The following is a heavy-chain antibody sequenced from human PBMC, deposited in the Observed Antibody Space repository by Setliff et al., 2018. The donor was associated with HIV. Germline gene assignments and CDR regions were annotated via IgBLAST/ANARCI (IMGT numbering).Heavy chain of an antibody. V-gene: IGHV1-69*10. D-gene: IGHD5-18*01. Sequence: SVKVSCKASGGTFSSYAISWVRQAPGQGLEWMGGIIPILGIANYAQKFQGRVTITTDESTSTAYMELSSLRSEDTAVYYCATYQYVDTAMVIAFDILAQGTMVTVSS. J-gene: IGHJ3*02. CDR3: ATYQYVDTAMVIAFDI. CDR2: IIPILGIA. CDR1: GGTFSSYA.